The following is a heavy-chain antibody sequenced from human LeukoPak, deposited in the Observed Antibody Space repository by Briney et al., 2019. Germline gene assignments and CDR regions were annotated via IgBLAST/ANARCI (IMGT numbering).Heavy chain of an antibody. CDR1: GGSISNSY. D-gene: IGHD3-3*01. CDR3: ARGRFLDAFDI. J-gene: IGHJ3*02. Sequence: SETLSLTCTVSGGSISNSYWAWIRQPPGRGLEWIGYTSDSGNTNHNPSLRSRVTLSVDTSKNQFSLKLSSVTAADTAVYYCARGRFLDAFDIWGQGTMVTVSS. CDR2: TSDSGNT. V-gene: IGHV4-59*01.